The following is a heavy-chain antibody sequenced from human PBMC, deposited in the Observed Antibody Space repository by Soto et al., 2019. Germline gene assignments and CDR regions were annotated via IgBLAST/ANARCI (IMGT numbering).Heavy chain of an antibody. Sequence: GESLKISCKGSGYSFTIYWISWVRQMPGKGLEWMGRIDPSDSYTNYSPSFQGHVTISADKSISTAYLQWSSLKASDTAMYYCARGLRYFDWSEFDYWGQGTLVTVSS. J-gene: IGHJ4*02. CDR1: GYSFTIYW. D-gene: IGHD3-9*01. V-gene: IGHV5-10-1*01. CDR2: IDPSDSYT. CDR3: ARGLRYFDWSEFDY.